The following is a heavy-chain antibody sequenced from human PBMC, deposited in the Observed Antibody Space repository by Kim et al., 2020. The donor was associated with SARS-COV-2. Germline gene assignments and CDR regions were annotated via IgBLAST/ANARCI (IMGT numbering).Heavy chain of an antibody. V-gene: IGHV1-2*02. J-gene: IGHJ4*02. D-gene: IGHD1-26*01. Sequence: ASVKVSCKASGYTFTGYYMHWVRQAPGQGLEWMGWINPNSGGTNYAQKFQGRVTMTRDTSISTAYMELSRLRSDETAVYYCANTARVGYYFDYWGQGTLVTVSS. CDR3: ANTARVGYYFDY. CDR1: GYTFTGYY. CDR2: INPNSGGT.